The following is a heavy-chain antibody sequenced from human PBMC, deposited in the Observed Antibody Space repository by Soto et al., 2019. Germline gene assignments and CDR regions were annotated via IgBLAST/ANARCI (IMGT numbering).Heavy chain of an antibody. V-gene: IGHV4-61*01. CDR1: GDSVSSDNYY. J-gene: IGHJ4*02. CDR3: ARDIRAYSRALDY. D-gene: IGHD5-18*01. Sequence: QVQLQESGPGLVKPSETLSLTCTVSGDSVSSDNYYWTWIRQPPGKGLELFGYIYSSGSINYNPPLKNRVTLSLDKSSNQFSLKLTSVTAADTAVYYCARDIRAYSRALDYWGQGTLVTVSS. CDR2: IYSSGSI.